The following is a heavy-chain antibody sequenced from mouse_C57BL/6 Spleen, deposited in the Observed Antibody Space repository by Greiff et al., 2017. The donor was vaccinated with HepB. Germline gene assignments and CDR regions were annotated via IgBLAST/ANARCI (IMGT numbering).Heavy chain of an antibody. J-gene: IGHJ4*01. CDR2: IYPGDGDT. Sequence: QVQLQQSGPELVKPGASVKISCKASGYAFSSSWMNWVKQRPGKGLEWIGRIYPGDGDTNYNGKFKGKATLTADKSSSTAYMQLSSLTSEDSAVYFCARWGNYSNYVYAMGYWGQGTSVTVSS. D-gene: IGHD2-5*01. CDR3: ARWGNYSNYVYAMGY. CDR1: GYAFSSSW. V-gene: IGHV1-82*01.